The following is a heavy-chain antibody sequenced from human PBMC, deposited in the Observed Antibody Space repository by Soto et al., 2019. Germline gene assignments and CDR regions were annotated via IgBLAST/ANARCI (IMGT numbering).Heavy chain of an antibody. CDR1: GYIFNRFY. D-gene: IGHD4-17*01. CDR3: ARGPDDSDVPRWDY. Sequence: QVQLVQSGAEVRKPGASVRLSCKASGYIFNRFYLHWVRQAPGQGLEWMGIINTRGGTTAYAQNFRDRLTVTRDTSTRPLYMELNNLRSEDTAVYYCARGPDDSDVPRWDYWGQGTRVTFSS. J-gene: IGHJ4*02. V-gene: IGHV1-46*02. CDR2: INTRGGTT.